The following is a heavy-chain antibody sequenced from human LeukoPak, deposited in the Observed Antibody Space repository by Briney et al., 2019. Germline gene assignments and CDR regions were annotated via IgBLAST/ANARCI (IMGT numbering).Heavy chain of an antibody. CDR3: TTATVRGVGLGMDV. V-gene: IGHV3-15*01. Sequence: PGGSLRLSCAASGFTFSNAWMSWVRQAPGKGLEWVGRIKSKTDGGTTDYAAPVKGRFTISRDDSKNTLYLQMNSLKTEDTAVYYCTTATVRGVGLGMDVWGKGTTVTVSS. D-gene: IGHD3-10*01. CDR1: GFTFSNAW. CDR2: IKSKTDGGTT. J-gene: IGHJ6*04.